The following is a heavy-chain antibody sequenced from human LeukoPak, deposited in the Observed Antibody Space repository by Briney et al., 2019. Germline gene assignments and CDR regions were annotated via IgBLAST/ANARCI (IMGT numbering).Heavy chain of an antibody. D-gene: IGHD1-1*01. CDR3: AKGPKLERRYYYGMDV. J-gene: IGHJ6*02. Sequence: PGGSLRLSCAASGFTFSSYGMHWVRQAPRKGLEWVAVISYDGSNKYYADSVKGRFTISRDNSKNTLYLQMNSLRAEDTAVYYCAKGPKLERRYYYGMDVWGQGTTVTVSS. CDR2: ISYDGSNK. V-gene: IGHV3-30*18. CDR1: GFTFSSYG.